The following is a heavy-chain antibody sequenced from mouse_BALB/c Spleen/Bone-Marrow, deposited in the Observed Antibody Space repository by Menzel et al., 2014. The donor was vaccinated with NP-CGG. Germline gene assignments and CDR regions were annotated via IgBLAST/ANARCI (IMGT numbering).Heavy chain of an antibody. CDR2: IRSKSNNYAT. CDR1: GFTFNTYA. Sequence: EVKLEESGGGLVQPKGSLKLSCAASGFTFNTYAMNWVRQAPGKGLEWVARIRSKSNNYATYYADSVKDRFTISRDDSQSMLYLQMNNLKTEDTAMYYCVKGLGFAYWGQGTLVTVSA. CDR3: VKGLGFAY. V-gene: IGHV10-1*02. D-gene: IGHD3-3*01. J-gene: IGHJ3*01.